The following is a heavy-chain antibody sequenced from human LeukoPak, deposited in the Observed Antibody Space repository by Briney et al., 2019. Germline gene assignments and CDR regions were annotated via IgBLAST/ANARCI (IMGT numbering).Heavy chain of an antibody. J-gene: IGHJ4*02. Sequence: SVKVSCKASGGTFSSYAISWVRQAPGQGLEWMGGIIPIFGTANYAQKFQGRVTITADESTSTAYMELSSLRSEDTAVYYCAREADIVVVPAAIRRGYYFDYWGQGTLVTVSS. V-gene: IGHV1-69*01. CDR1: GGTFSSYA. D-gene: IGHD2-2*01. CDR2: IIPIFGTA. CDR3: AREADIVVVPAAIRRGYYFDY.